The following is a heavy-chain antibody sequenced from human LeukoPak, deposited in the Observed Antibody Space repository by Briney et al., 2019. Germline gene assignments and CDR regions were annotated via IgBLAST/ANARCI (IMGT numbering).Heavy chain of an antibody. D-gene: IGHD6-19*01. CDR1: GFSFIDYE. J-gene: IGHJ4*02. CDR2: ISPNGGTK. V-gene: IGHV3-48*03. Sequence: PGGSLSLSCAASGFSFIDYEMNWVRQSPAKGLEWVSNISPNGGTKYYAGSVKGRFTISRDNAKNSLYLQMNSLRAEDTGVYFCSKLAVASADSWGQGSLVTVSS. CDR3: SKLAVASADS.